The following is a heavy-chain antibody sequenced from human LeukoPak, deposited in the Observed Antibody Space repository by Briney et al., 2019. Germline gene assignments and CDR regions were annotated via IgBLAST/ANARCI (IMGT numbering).Heavy chain of an antibody. CDR1: GFSFRIYA. Sequence: GGSLRLSCSASGFSFRIYAMTWVRQAPGKGLEWVSSISGGGARDTYYVDSVKGRFTISRDSFKNTLYLRMNSLRAEDTAVYYCARDRCTISNCLFGMDVWGQGTTVTVSS. CDR3: ARDRCTISNCLFGMDV. V-gene: IGHV3-23*01. CDR2: ISGGGARDT. D-gene: IGHD2-2*01. J-gene: IGHJ6*02.